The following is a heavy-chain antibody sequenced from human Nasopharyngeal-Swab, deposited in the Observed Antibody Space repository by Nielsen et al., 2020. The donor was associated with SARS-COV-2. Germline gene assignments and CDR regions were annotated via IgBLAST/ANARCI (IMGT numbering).Heavy chain of an antibody. Sequence: WIRQPPGKGLEWIGEINHSGSTNYNPSLNSRVTISVYTSKNHFSLNLSSVPAADPAVYYCSRGTVYYYDSSGYYYYYYYGMDVWGQGTTVTVSS. V-gene: IGHV4-34*01. CDR3: SRGTVYYYDSSGYYYYYYYGMDV. J-gene: IGHJ6*02. CDR2: INHSGST. D-gene: IGHD3-22*01.